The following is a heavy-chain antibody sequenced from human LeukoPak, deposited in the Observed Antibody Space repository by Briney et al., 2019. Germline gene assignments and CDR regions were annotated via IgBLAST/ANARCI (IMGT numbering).Heavy chain of an antibody. CDR1: GYSFANHW. V-gene: IGHV5-51*01. Sequence: GESLNISCQASGYSFANHWIGWVRQMPGKGLEWMGIIYPYDSDTRYSPSFQCHVIISADTSVSTAYLQWSSLKASDYAIYYCARQTRTGHVDFDSWGQGTPVTVSS. D-gene: IGHD3/OR15-3a*01. CDR2: IYPYDSDT. J-gene: IGHJ4*02. CDR3: ARQTRTGHVDFDS.